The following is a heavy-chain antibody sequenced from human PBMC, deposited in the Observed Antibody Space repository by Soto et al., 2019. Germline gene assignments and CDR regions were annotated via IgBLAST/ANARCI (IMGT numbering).Heavy chain of an antibody. V-gene: IGHV1-18*01. D-gene: IGHD3-22*01. CDR1: GYSFATSG. CDR3: ARACKYYDASGYAY. J-gene: IGHJ4*02. Sequence: VKLVQSGTEVKKTGASIKVSCKASGYSFATSGMTWVRQAPGQGRAWMGWISVYNGNTNYDQKLQDRVTMTTYTSTNTAYLEVRNLRSDDTAVYYCARACKYYDASGYAYWGQGTLVTVS. CDR2: ISVYNGNT.